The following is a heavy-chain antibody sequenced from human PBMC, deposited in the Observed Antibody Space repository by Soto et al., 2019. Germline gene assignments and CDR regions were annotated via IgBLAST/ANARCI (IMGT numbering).Heavy chain of an antibody. V-gene: IGHV4-39*02. CDR1: GGSISSPTYY. CDR3: ARGGFSADDASDVFAP. Sequence: QVPLQEPGPGLVKPSETLSLTCSVSGGSISSPTYYWGWVRRAPGGGPEGIGNIFYNGRTDYNPSLQSRVTISVDTSKTQFSLRLASVTAADTAVYYCARGGFSADDASDVFAPWGHGTLVTVS. CDR2: IFYNGRT. J-gene: IGHJ5*02. D-gene: IGHD5-12*01.